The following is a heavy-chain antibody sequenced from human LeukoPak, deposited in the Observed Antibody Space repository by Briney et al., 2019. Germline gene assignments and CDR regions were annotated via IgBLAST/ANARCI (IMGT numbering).Heavy chain of an antibody. CDR3: AQAKPYGDYFLTDY. Sequence: GGSLRLSCAASGFTFSSYGMNWVRQAPGKGLEWVSSISSSSSYIYYADSVKGRFTISRDNAKNSLYLQMNSLRAEDTAVYYCAQAKPYGDYFLTDYWGQGTLVTVSS. V-gene: IGHV3-21*01. CDR1: GFTFSSYG. CDR2: ISSSSSYI. J-gene: IGHJ4*02. D-gene: IGHD4-17*01.